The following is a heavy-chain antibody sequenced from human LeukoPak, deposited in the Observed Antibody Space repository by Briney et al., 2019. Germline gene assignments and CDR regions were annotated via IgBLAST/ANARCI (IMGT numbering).Heavy chain of an antibody. CDR3: ARRLGYCSGGSCSRFLNWFDP. CDR1: GYSFTSYW. Sequence: GESLKISCKGSGYSFTSYWIGWVRQMPGKGLGWMGIIYPGDSDTRYSPSFQGQVTISADKSISTAYLQWSSLKASDTAMYYCARRLGYCSGGSCSRFLNWFDPWGQGTLVTVSS. V-gene: IGHV5-51*01. J-gene: IGHJ5*02. CDR2: IYPGDSDT. D-gene: IGHD2-15*01.